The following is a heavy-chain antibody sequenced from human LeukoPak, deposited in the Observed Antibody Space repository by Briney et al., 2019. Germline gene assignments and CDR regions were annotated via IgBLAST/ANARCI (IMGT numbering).Heavy chain of an antibody. CDR2: INEDGSNK. Sequence: GGFLRLSCTASGFSFSNHYMRWIRQAPGKGLEWVANINEDGSNKLHLSSVQGRFTVSRDNARNSLYLQMNSLRVEDTAVYYCTRVIVAVPGYFDYFDFWGQGVLVTVSS. V-gene: IGHV3-7*01. CDR1: GFSFSNHY. J-gene: IGHJ4*02. CDR3: TRVIVAVPGYFDYFDF. D-gene: IGHD6-19*01.